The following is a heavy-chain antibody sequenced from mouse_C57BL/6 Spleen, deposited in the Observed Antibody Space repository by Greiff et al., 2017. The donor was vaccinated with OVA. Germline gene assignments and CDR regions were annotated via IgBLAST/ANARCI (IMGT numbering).Heavy chain of an antibody. D-gene: IGHD2-4*01. Sequence: QVQLQQPGAELVKPGASVKMSCKASGYTFTSYWITWVKQRPGQGLEWIGDIYPGSGSTNYNEKFKSKATLTVDTSSSTAYMQLSSLTSEDSAVYYCARSGYDYDGGGFDYWGQGTTLTVSS. J-gene: IGHJ2*01. CDR2: IYPGSGST. CDR1: GYTFTSYW. CDR3: ARSGYDYDGGGFDY. V-gene: IGHV1-55*01.